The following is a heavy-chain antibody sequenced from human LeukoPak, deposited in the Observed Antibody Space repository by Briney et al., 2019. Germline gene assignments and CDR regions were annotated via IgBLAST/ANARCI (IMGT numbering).Heavy chain of an antibody. J-gene: IGHJ4*02. Sequence: SETLSLTCTVSGGSISSSSYDWGWIRQPPGTGLEWGEIIYHSGSTYYNPSLKSRVTISVDTSKNQFSLKLSSVTAADTAVYYCARGAFTGADPTVATIVGYWGQGTLVTVST. CDR1: GGSISSSSYD. V-gene: IGHV4-39*07. CDR2: IYHSGST. D-gene: IGHD5-12*01. CDR3: ARGAFTGADPTVATIVGY.